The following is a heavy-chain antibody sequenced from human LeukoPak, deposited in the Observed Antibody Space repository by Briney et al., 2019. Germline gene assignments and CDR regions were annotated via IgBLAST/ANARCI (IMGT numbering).Heavy chain of an antibody. Sequence: SETLSLTCAVYGGSFSGYYWSWIRQPPGKGLEWIGEINHSGSTNYNPSLKSRVTISVDTSKNQFSLKLSSVTAADTAVYYCARMPIDCSGGSCYKGFNYWGQGTLVTVSS. CDR3: ARMPIDCSGGSCYKGFNY. CDR1: GGSFSGYY. CDR2: INHSGST. V-gene: IGHV4-34*01. J-gene: IGHJ4*02. D-gene: IGHD2-15*01.